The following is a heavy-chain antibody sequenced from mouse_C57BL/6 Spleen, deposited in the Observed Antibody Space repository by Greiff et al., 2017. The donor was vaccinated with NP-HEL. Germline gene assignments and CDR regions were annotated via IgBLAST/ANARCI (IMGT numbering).Heavy chain of an antibody. D-gene: IGHD1-1*01. J-gene: IGHJ2*01. CDR1: GFTFSDYY. CDR3: ARVGYYGYFDY. CDR2: INYDGSST. Sequence: EVQRVESEGGLVQPGRSMKLSCTASGFTFSDYYMAWVRQVPEKGLEWVANINYDGSSTYYLDSLKSRFIISRDNAKNILYLQMSSLKSEDTATYYCARVGYYGYFDYWGQGTTLTVSS. V-gene: IGHV5-16*01.